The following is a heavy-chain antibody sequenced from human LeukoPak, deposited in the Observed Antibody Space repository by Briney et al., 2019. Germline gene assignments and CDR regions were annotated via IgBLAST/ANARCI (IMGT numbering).Heavy chain of an antibody. V-gene: IGHV3-21*01. CDR2: ISSSSRFI. CDR3: ARAVYCSGGGCFWYFDL. Sequence: GGSLRLSCAASGISFSNYRMNWVRQAPGKGLEWVSLISSSSRFIYYGDSVKGRFTISRDNAKKSLYLQMNSLRAEDTAVYYCARAVYCSGGGCFWYFDLWGRGTLVTVSS. CDR1: GISFSNYR. J-gene: IGHJ2*01. D-gene: IGHD2-15*01.